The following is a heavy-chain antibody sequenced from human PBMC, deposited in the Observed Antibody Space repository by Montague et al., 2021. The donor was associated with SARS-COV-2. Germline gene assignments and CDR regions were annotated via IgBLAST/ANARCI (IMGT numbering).Heavy chain of an antibody. Sequence: SETLSLTCAVYGGSITDYYWSWIRQPPGKGLEWIGEINHRGTSNYNPSLKSRVSISVDTSKNQFSLYLGSVTAADTAVYCCARGRQHYMIVVVMTGGEYYFDYWAQGTLVTVSS. V-gene: IGHV4-34*01. CDR1: GGSITDYY. CDR2: INHRGTS. J-gene: IGHJ4*02. CDR3: ARGRQHYMIVVVMTGGEYYFDY. D-gene: IGHD3-22*01.